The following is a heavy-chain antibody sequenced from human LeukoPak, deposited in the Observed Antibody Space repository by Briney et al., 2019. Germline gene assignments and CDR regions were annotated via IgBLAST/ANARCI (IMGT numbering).Heavy chain of an antibody. D-gene: IGHD3-10*01. CDR2: ISGSGGST. J-gene: IGHJ4*02. CDR1: GFTFSSYA. CDR3: AKDLRGGSGSSLDS. Sequence: PGGSLRLSCAASGFTFSSYAMSWVRQAPGKGLEWVSAISGSGGSTHYADSVKGRFTISRDNSKNTLYLQMNSLRAEDTALYYCAKDLRGGSGSSLDSWGQGAPVTVSS. V-gene: IGHV3-23*01.